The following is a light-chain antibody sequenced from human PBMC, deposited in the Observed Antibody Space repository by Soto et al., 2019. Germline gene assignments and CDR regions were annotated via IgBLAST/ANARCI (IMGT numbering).Light chain of an antibody. J-gene: IGKJ5*01. CDR2: GAS. CDR1: QSVSSSY. CDR3: QQYGSSPPIT. V-gene: IGKV3-20*01. Sequence: EIVLTHSPATLSVSPGERATLSCRSIQSVSSSYLAWYQQKPGQAPRLLIYGASSRATGIPDRFSGSGSGTDFTLTISRLEPEDFAVYYCQQYGSSPPITFGQGTRLEN.